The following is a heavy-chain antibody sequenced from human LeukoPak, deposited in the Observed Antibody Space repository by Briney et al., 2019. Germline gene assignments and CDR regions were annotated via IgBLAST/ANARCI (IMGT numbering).Heavy chain of an antibody. D-gene: IGHD4-17*01. CDR1: GFTFSLYS. CDR2: IAPDGSTQ. Sequence: GGSLRLSCAASGFTFSLYSMTWVRQAPGKGLEWVANIAPDGSTQNYVDSLEGRFTISRDNPKNSLYLQMHSLRAEDAAVYYCARVKGGAIDHWGQGTLVTVSS. J-gene: IGHJ4*02. CDR3: ARVKGGAIDH. V-gene: IGHV3-7*01.